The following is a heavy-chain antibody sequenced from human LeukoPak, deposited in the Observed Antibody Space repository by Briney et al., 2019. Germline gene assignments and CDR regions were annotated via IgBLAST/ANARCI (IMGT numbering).Heavy chain of an antibody. D-gene: IGHD4-17*01. V-gene: IGHV3-30*04. CDR1: GFTFSSYA. Sequence: GGSLRLSCAASGFTFSSYAMHWVRQAPGKGLEWVTLISYDGSNKYYADSVKGRFNISRDNPKSRLYLQMNSLRADDTAVYYCARVLDYGDYVAYWGQGTLVTVSS. J-gene: IGHJ4*02. CDR2: ISYDGSNK. CDR3: ARVLDYGDYVAY.